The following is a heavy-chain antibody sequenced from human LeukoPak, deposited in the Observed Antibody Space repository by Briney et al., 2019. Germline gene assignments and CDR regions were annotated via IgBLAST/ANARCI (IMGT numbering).Heavy chain of an antibody. V-gene: IGHV3-23*01. CDR2: ISGSGGST. CDR3: AKSDSGYCSSTSCYRPGALGSPDY. D-gene: IGHD2-2*01. CDR1: GFTFSSYA. J-gene: IGHJ4*02. Sequence: GGSLRLSCAASGFTFSSYAMSWVRQAPGKGLEWVSAISGSGGSTYYADSVKGRFTISRDNSKNTLYLQMNSLRAEDTAVYYCAKSDSGYCSSTSCYRPGALGSPDYWGQGTLVTVSS.